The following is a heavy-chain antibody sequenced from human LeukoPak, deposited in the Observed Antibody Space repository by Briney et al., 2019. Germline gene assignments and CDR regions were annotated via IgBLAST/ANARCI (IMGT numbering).Heavy chain of an antibody. CDR2: IYYSGST. Sequence: SETLSLTCTVSGGSISSSSHYWGWIRQPPGKGLEWIGSIYYSGSTYYNPSLKSRVTISVDTSKNQFSLKLSSVTAADTAAYYCARRSVTMVRGVMPTFDYWGQGTLVTVSS. V-gene: IGHV4-39*01. CDR3: ARRSVTMVRGVMPTFDY. D-gene: IGHD3-10*01. CDR1: GGSISSSSHY. J-gene: IGHJ4*02.